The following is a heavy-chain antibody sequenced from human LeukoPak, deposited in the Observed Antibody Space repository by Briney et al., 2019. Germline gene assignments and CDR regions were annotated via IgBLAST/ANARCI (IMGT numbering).Heavy chain of an antibody. J-gene: IGHJ5*01. CDR1: GGSISSSSYY. CDR3: ARLHYYDSSGNYYGANWFDS. Sequence: SETLSLTCTVSGGSISSSSYYWGWIRQPPGKGLEWIGSIYYSGSTYYNPSLKSRVTISVDTSKNQFSLKLSSVTAADTAVYYCARLHYYDSSGNYYGANWFDSWGQGTLVTVSS. CDR2: IYYSGST. D-gene: IGHD3-22*01. V-gene: IGHV4-39*01.